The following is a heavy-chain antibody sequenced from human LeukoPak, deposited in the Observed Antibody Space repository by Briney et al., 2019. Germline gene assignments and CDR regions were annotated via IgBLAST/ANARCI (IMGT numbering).Heavy chain of an antibody. CDR3: SKPLADNGDH. Sequence: GGSLRLSCAASGFTFSNYWMHWFRQAPGKGLVWVSRIKTDGSETGYADSVKGRFTISRDNAKNTLYLRMNSLRAEDTAVYYCSKPLADNGDHWGQGTLVTVSS. CDR2: IKTDGSET. J-gene: IGHJ4*02. V-gene: IGHV3-74*01. CDR1: GFTFSNYW. D-gene: IGHD1-14*01.